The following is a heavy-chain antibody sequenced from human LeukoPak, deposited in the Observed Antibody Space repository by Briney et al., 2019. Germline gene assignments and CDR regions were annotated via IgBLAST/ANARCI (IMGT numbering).Heavy chain of an antibody. J-gene: IGHJ6*02. V-gene: IGHV3-30-3*01. CDR1: RFTFSSYS. CDR3: AKDEYQLLVGFYYYYYYGMDV. D-gene: IGHD2-2*01. CDR2: ISYDGINK. Sequence: GGSLRLSCVASRFTFSSYSMHWVRQAPGKGLEWVAVISYDGINKYYADSVKGRFTISRDNSKNTLYLQMNSLRAEDTAVYYCAKDEYQLLVGFYYYYYYGMDVWGQGTTVTVSS.